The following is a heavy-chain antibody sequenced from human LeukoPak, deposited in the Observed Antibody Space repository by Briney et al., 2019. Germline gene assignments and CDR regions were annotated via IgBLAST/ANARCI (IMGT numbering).Heavy chain of an antibody. D-gene: IGHD3-22*01. CDR1: GFTFSSYA. CDR2: IWYDGSNK. Sequence: GGSLRLSCAASGFTFSSYAMSWVRQAPGKGLEWVAVIWYDGSNKYYADSVKGRFTISRDNSKNTLYLQMNSLRAEDTAVYYCARDVLRASRTMIGGKYYFDYWGQGTLVTVSS. J-gene: IGHJ4*02. CDR3: ARDVLRASRTMIGGKYYFDY. V-gene: IGHV3-33*08.